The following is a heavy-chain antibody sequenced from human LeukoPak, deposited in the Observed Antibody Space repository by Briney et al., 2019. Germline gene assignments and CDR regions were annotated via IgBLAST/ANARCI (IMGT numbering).Heavy chain of an antibody. D-gene: IGHD6-19*01. CDR1: GGSFSGYY. CDR3: ASKAAVAGTIDY. J-gene: IGHJ4*02. CDR2: INHSGST. Sequence: SETLSLTCAVYGGSFSGYYWSWIRQPPGKGLEWIGEINHSGSTNYNPSLKSRVTISVDTSKNQFSLKLSSVTAADTAVYYCASKAAVAGTIDYWGQGTLVTVSS. V-gene: IGHV4-34*01.